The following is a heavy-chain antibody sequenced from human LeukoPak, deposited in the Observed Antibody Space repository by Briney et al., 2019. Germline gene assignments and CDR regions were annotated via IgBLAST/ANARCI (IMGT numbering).Heavy chain of an antibody. CDR1: GFSFSSYS. CDR2: ISSSSSTI. J-gene: IGHJ4*02. Sequence: GGSLRLSCAASGFSFSSYSMNWVRQAPGKGLEWVSYISSSSSTIYYADSVKGRFTISRDNAKNSLYLQMNSLRAEDTAVYYCAKTGSPKPHDYWGQGTLVTVSS. CDR3: AKTGSPKPHDY. D-gene: IGHD3-10*01. V-gene: IGHV3-48*01.